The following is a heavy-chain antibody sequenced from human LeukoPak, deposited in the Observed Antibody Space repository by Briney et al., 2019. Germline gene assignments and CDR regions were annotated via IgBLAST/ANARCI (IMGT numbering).Heavy chain of an antibody. CDR1: GGSVSSGSYY. J-gene: IGHJ4*02. Sequence: SETLSLTCTVSGGSVSSGSYYWSWIRQPPGKGLEWIGYIYYSGSTKYNPSLKGRVTISVDASKTQFSLKLNSVTAADTAVYYCARGSRELYYFDYWGQGTLVTVSS. CDR3: ARGSRELYYFDY. V-gene: IGHV4-61*01. CDR2: IYYSGST. D-gene: IGHD1-7*01.